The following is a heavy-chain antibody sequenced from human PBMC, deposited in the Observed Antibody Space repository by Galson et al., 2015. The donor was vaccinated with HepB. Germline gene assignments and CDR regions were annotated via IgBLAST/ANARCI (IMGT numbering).Heavy chain of an antibody. V-gene: IGHV4-30-2*01. Sequence: TLSLTCAVSGGSISSGGYSWSWIRQPPGKGLEWIGYIYHSGSTYYNPSLKSRVTISVDRSKNQFSLKLSSVTAADTAVYYCARGARYCSGTSCPFFDYWGQGTLVTVSS. CDR3: ARGARYCSGTSCPFFDY. D-gene: IGHD2-2*01. CDR2: IYHSGST. J-gene: IGHJ4*02. CDR1: GGSISSGGYS.